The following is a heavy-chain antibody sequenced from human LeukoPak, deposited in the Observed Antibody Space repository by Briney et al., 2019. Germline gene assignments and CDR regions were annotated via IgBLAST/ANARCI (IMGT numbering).Heavy chain of an antibody. CDR3: ASAHVGYSYGSYVN. CDR1: GGTFSSYA. V-gene: IGHV1-69*13. Sequence: GASVKVSCKASGGTFSSYAISWVRQAPGQGLEWMGGIIPIFGTANYAQKFQGRVTITADESTSTAYMELSSLRSEDTAVYYCASAHVGYSYGSYVNWGQGTLVTVSS. CDR2: IIPIFGTA. D-gene: IGHD5-18*01. J-gene: IGHJ4*02.